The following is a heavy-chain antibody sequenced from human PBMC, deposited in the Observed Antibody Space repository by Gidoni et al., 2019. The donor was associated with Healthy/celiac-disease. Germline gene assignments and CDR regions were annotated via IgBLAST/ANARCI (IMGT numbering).Heavy chain of an antibody. D-gene: IGHD7-27*01. CDR3: ARVQDGPTNSAFDI. J-gene: IGHJ3*02. Sequence: QVQLQESGPGLVKPSETRSLTCTVSGGSISSYYWSWIRQPPGKGLEWIGYIYYSGSTNYNPSLKSRVTISVDTSKNQFSLKLSSVTAADTAVYYCARVQDGPTNSAFDIWGQGTMVTVSS. CDR2: IYYSGST. V-gene: IGHV4-59*01. CDR1: GGSISSYY.